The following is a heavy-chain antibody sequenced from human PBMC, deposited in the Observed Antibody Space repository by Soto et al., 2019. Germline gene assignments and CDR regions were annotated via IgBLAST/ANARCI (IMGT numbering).Heavy chain of an antibody. CDR1: GFTFSSYW. V-gene: IGHV3-74*01. CDR2: ITPDGSST. D-gene: IGHD7-27*01. CDR3: TKDTTGAKDS. Sequence: EVQLVESGGHLVQPGGSLTLSCAGSGFTFSSYWMHWVRQAPGKGLVWVSRITPDGSSTSYADSVKGRFTISRDNAKNTLYLQMNSLTAEDKAVYFCTKDTTGAKDSWGQGTLVTVSS. J-gene: IGHJ4*02.